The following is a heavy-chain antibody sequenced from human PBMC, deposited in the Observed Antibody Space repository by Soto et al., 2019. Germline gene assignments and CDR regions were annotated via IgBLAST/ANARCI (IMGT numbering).Heavy chain of an antibody. CDR2: ITSKRYGGKT. Sequence: GSLRLSCITSGFTFGDYAMIWFRQAPGKGLEWVSFITSKRYGGKTEYAASVKGRFTISRDDSKSVAYLQMNSLRTDDTAVYYCSRLPPNNWGAPLDFWGQGTLVTVSS. J-gene: IGHJ4*02. CDR1: GFTFGDYA. CDR3: SRLPPNNWGAPLDF. D-gene: IGHD1-26*01. V-gene: IGHV3-49*03.